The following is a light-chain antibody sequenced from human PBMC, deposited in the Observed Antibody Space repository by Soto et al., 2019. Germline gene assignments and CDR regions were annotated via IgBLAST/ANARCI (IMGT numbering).Light chain of an antibody. CDR2: DNN. Sequence: QSVLTQPPSVSAAPGQKVTISCSGSSSNIGNNYVSWYQQLPGTAPKLLIYDNNKRPSGIPDRFSGSKSGTSATLGITGLQTGDEADYYCAAWDTSLSVYVVFGGGTKLTV. CDR3: AAWDTSLSVYVV. J-gene: IGLJ2*01. CDR1: SSNIGNNY. V-gene: IGLV1-51*01.